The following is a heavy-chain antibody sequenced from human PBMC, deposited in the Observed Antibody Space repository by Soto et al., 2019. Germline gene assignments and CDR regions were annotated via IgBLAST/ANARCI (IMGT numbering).Heavy chain of an antibody. CDR3: AREGYSSSWPEGNFDY. CDR1: GGSISSSNW. Sequence: QVQLQESGPGLVKPSGTLSLTCAVSGGSISSSNWWSWVRQPPGKGLEWIGEIYHSGSTNYNPSLKSRVTISVDQSKNQFSLKLSSVTAADTAVYYCAREGYSSSWPEGNFDYWGQGTLVTVSS. J-gene: IGHJ4*02. D-gene: IGHD6-13*01. CDR2: IYHSGST. V-gene: IGHV4-4*02.